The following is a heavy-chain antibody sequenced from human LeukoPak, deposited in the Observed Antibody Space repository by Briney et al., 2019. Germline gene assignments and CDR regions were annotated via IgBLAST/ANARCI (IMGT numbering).Heavy chain of an antibody. J-gene: IGHJ5*02. CDR1: GFTFSSYA. CDR2: ISGSGGST. V-gene: IGHV3-23*01. CDR3: ARDGWFGDYNWFDP. D-gene: IGHD3-10*01. Sequence: GGSLRLSCAASGFTFSSYAMSWVRQAAGKGLEWVSAISGSGGSTYYADSVKGRFTISRDNAKNSLYLQMNSLRAEDTAMYYCARDGWFGDYNWFDPWGQGTLVTVSS.